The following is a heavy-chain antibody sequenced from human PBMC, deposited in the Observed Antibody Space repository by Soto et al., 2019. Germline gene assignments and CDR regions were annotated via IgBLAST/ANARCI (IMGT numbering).Heavy chain of an antibody. CDR2: IIPIFGTA. Sequence: QVQLVQSGAEVKKPGSSVKVSCKASGGTFSSYAISWVRQAPGQGLEWMGGIIPIFGTANYAQKFQGRVTITADESTSTADMELSSLRSEDTAVYYCASNDYGDYYYYYGMDVWGQGTTVTVSS. J-gene: IGHJ6*02. CDR3: ASNDYGDYYYYYGMDV. D-gene: IGHD4-17*01. V-gene: IGHV1-69*01. CDR1: GGTFSSYA.